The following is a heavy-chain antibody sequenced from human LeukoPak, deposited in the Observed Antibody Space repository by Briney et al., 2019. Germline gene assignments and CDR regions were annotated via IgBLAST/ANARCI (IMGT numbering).Heavy chain of an antibody. V-gene: IGHV5-51*01. CDR1: GYRFTSYW. D-gene: IGHD2-2*01. J-gene: IGHJ3*02. Sequence: GESLKISCKGSGYRFTSYWIGWVRQMPGKGLEWMGIIYPGDSDTRYSPSFQGQVTISADKSIRTAYLQWSSLKASDTAMYYCARRYCSSTSCYAFDIWGQGTMVTVSS. CDR2: IYPGDSDT. CDR3: ARRYCSSTSCYAFDI.